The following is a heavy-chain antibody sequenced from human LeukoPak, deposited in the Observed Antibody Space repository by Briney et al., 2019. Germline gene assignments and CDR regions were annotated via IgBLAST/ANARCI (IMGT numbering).Heavy chain of an antibody. CDR1: GDSVSSKSAA. Sequence: SQTLSLTCAISGDSVSSKSAAWSWIRQSPSRGLEWLGRTFYRSKWYNEYAVSVKSRIIINPDTTKNQFSLQLNSVTPEDTAVYYCARGVIASGFDFWGQGTQVAASS. D-gene: IGHD2-21*01. J-gene: IGHJ4*02. CDR3: ARGVIASGFDF. CDR2: TFYRSKWYN. V-gene: IGHV6-1*01.